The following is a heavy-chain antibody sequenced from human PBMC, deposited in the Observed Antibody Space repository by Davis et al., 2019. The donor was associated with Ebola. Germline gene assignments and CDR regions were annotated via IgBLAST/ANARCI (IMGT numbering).Heavy chain of an antibody. Sequence: GESLKISCAASGFTFSSYWMSWVRQAPGKGLEWVANIKQDGSEKYYVDSVKGRFTISRDNAKNSLYLQMNSLRAEDTAVYYCARGDSSGPEAFYYYGMDVWGQGTTVTVSS. D-gene: IGHD3-22*01. CDR1: GFTFSSYW. V-gene: IGHV3-7*03. CDR2: IKQDGSEK. J-gene: IGHJ6*02. CDR3: ARGDSSGPEAFYYYGMDV.